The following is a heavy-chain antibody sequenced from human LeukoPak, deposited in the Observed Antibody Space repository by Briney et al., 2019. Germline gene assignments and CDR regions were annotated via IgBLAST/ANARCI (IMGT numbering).Heavy chain of an antibody. D-gene: IGHD5-18*01. CDR3: AGDVDTVMLNAFDI. Sequence: SETLSLTCTVSGGSISSYYWSWVRQPPGKGLEWIGYIYYTGSTTHNPSLNSRVTISLDTSKNQFSLKLSSVTAADTAVYYCAGDVDTVMLNAFDICGQGTVVTVSS. V-gene: IGHV4-59*08. J-gene: IGHJ3*02. CDR2: IYYTGST. CDR1: GGSISSYY.